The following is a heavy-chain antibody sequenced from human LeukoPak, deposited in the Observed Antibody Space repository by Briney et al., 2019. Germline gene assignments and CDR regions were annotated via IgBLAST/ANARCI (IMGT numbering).Heavy chain of an antibody. J-gene: IGHJ3*02. CDR3: ARGPRSTDAFDI. CDR2: IIPILGIA. CDR1: GGTFSSYA. V-gene: IGHV1-69*04. Sequence: SVKVSCKASGGTFSSYAISWVRQAPGQGLEWMGRIIPILGIANYAQKFQGRVTITRDTSASTAYMELSSLRSEDTAVYYCARGPRSTDAFDIWGQGTMVTVSS.